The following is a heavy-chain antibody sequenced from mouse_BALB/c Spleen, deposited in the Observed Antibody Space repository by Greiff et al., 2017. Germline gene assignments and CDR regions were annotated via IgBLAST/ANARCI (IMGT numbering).Heavy chain of an antibody. CDR3: VRPRSGLAWLAY. J-gene: IGHJ3*01. Sequence: EVQLQESGGGLVQPKGSLKLSCAASGFTFNTYAMNWVRQAPGKGLEWVARIRSKSNNYKTYYADSVKDRFTISRDDSQSMLYLQMKNLKTEDTAMYYCVRPRSGLAWLAYWGQGTLVTVSA. D-gene: IGHD1-1*01. CDR2: IRSKSNNYKT. CDR1: GFTFNTYA. V-gene: IGHV10-1*02.